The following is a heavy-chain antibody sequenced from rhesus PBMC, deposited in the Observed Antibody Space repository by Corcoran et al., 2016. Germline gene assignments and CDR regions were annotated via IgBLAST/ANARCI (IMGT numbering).Heavy chain of an antibody. V-gene: IGHV3-201*01. CDR1: GFSFDDYA. CDR2: VSWEGAST. CDR3: AKDISPYSSWSGGGY. Sequence: EVQLVESGGGVVQPGGSLRLSCAASGFSFDDYAMPGVRQAPGKGRVWVSGVSWEGASTGNADSVKGRFTISRDNAKNSLYLQMDRLRAEDTALYFCAKDISPYSSWSGGGYWGQGVLVTVSS. D-gene: IGHD6-13*01. J-gene: IGHJ4*01.